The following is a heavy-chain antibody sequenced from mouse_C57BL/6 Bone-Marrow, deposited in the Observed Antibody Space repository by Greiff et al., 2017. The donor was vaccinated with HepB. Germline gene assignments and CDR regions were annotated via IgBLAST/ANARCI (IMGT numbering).Heavy chain of an antibody. CDR1: GFTFSNYW. V-gene: IGHV6-3*01. Sequence: EVKLMESGGGLVQPGGSMKLSCVASGFTFSNYWMNWVRQSPEKGLEWVAQIRLKSDNYAKHHAESVKGRFTISRNDSKRSVYLQMNNLRAEDTGISYCTGGTRFAYWGQGTLVTVSA. D-gene: IGHD3-3*01. J-gene: IGHJ3*01. CDR3: TGGTRFAY. CDR2: IRLKSDNYAK.